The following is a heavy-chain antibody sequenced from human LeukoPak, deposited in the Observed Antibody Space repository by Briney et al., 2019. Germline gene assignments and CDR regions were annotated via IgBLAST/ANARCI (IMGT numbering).Heavy chain of an antibody. J-gene: IGHJ3*02. CDR3: ARPPALHYYESSTSGGAFDI. D-gene: IGHD3-22*01. CDR1: GFTFRDYY. CDR2: ISSSGSTI. Sequence: PGGSLRLSCAASGFTFRDYYMSWIRQAPGKGLEWVSYISSSGSTIYYADSVKGRFTISRDNAKNSLYLQMNSLRAEGTGVYYCARPPALHYYESSTSGGAFDIWGQGTMVTVSS. V-gene: IGHV3-11*01.